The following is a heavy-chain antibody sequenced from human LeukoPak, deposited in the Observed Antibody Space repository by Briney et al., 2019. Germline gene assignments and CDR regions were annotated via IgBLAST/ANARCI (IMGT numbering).Heavy chain of an antibody. Sequence: SETLSLTCTVSGGSISSGGYYWSWIRQHPGKGLEWIGYIYYSGSTYYNPSLKSRVTISVDTPRNQFSLKLSSVTAADTAVYYCARAPTVTSYFDYWGQGTLVTVSS. D-gene: IGHD4-17*01. CDR2: IYYSGST. J-gene: IGHJ4*02. V-gene: IGHV4-31*03. CDR3: ARAPTVTSYFDY. CDR1: GGSISSGGYY.